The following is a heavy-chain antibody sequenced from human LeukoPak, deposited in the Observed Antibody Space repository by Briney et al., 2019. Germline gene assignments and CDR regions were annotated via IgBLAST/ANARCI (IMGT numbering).Heavy chain of an antibody. CDR1: GYSFTTYW. J-gene: IGHJ3*02. Sequence: GESLQISCKGSGYSFTTYWIGWVRQMPGKGLEWMGIIYPSDSDTRYSPSFQGQVTISADKSISTAYLQWSSLKASDTAMYYCARQLVVDDAFDIWGQGTMVTVSS. CDR3: ARQLVVDDAFDI. D-gene: IGHD5-12*01. V-gene: IGHV5-51*01. CDR2: IYPSDSDT.